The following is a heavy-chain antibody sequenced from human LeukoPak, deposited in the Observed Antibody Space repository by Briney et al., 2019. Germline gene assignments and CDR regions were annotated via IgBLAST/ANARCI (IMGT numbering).Heavy chain of an antibody. J-gene: IGHJ6*03. CDR2: IYYGGST. D-gene: IGHD2-8*01. V-gene: IGHV4-39*07. CDR3: AREILDYCTNGVCYSYYYTDV. Sequence: PSETLSLTCTVSGDSISSSFYYWGWIRQPPGKGLEWIGSIYYGGSTYYNPSLKSRVTISVDTSKNQFSLKLSSVTAADTAVYYCAREILDYCTNGVCYSYYYTDVWGKGTTVTVSS. CDR1: GDSISSSFYY.